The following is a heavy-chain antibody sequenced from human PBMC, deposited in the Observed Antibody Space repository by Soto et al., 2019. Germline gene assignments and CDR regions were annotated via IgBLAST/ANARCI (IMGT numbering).Heavy chain of an antibody. D-gene: IGHD3-3*01. CDR3: AKVQVLQFLEWFPDY. CDR2: IYSGGST. CDR1: GFTVSSNY. V-gene: IGHV3-53*01. J-gene: IGHJ4*02. Sequence: GGSLRLSCAASGFTVSSNYMSWVRQAPGKGLEWVSVIYSGGSTSYADSVKGRFTLSRDNSKNTLWLQMNSLRADDTAVYYCAKVQVLQFLEWFPDYWGQGTLVTVSS.